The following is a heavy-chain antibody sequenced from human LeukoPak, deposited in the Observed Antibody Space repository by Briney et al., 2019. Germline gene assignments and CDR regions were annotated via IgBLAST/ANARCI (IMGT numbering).Heavy chain of an antibody. CDR3: ARVPPTTKNVMRVSYFDF. CDR1: GYTVTSYG. V-gene: IGHV1-18*01. Sequence: ASVKVSCKASGYTVTSYGISWVRQAPGQGLEWMGWISAYNGKTNYAQKLQGRVTMTTDTATSTAYMELRNLRAGDTAVDYCARVPPTTKNVMRVSYFDFWGQGTLVTVSS. D-gene: IGHD1-1*01. J-gene: IGHJ4*02. CDR2: ISAYNGKT.